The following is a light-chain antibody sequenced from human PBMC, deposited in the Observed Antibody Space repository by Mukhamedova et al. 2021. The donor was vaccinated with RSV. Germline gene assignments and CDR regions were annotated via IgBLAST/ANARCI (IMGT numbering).Light chain of an antibody. CDR3: QHYNRAPLT. CDR2: AAS. J-gene: IGKJ4*01. V-gene: IGKV1-27*01. Sequence: WYQRRVHGKVPNLLIFAASTLQSGVPSRFSASGSGTDFTLTISSLQPEEVATYYCQHYNRAPLTFGGGTKVEI.